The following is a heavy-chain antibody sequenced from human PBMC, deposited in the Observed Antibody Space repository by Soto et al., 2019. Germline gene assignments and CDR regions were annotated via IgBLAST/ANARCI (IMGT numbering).Heavy chain of an antibody. CDR3: ARARGPDYDPPPYYYYMDV. D-gene: IGHD3-16*01. J-gene: IGHJ6*03. CDR1: GYTFTSYG. CDR2: VSGYNGNT. Sequence: GASVKVSCKASGYTFTSYGISWVRQAPGQGPEWTGWVSGYNGNTNYAQKLQGRVTMTTDTSTSTAYMELRSLRYDDTAVYYCARARGPDYDPPPYYYYMDVWGKGTTVTVSS. V-gene: IGHV1-18*01.